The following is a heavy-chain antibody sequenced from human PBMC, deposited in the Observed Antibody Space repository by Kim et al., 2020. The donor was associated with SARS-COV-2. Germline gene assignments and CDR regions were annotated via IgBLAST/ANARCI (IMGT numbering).Heavy chain of an antibody. V-gene: IGHV4-39*07. D-gene: IGHD1-1*01. CDR3: ASHLDPDPYYYYGMDV. Sequence: SETLSLTCTVSGGSISSSSYYWGWIRQPPGKGLEWIGSIYYSGSTYYNPSLKSRVTISVDTSKNQFSLKLSSVTAADTAVYYCASHLDPDPYYYYGMDVWGQGTTVTVSS. CDR1: GGSISSSSYY. J-gene: IGHJ6*02. CDR2: IYYSGST.